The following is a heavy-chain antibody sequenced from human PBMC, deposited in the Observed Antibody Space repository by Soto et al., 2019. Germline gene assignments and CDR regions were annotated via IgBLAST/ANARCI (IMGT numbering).Heavy chain of an antibody. CDR1: GFTFSSYA. Sequence: GGSLRLSCAASGFTFSSYAMHWVRQAPGKGLEWVAVISYDGSNKYYADSVKGRFTISRDNSKNTLYLQMNSLRAEDTAVYYCARDHRIRWRGSSSWLSDYWGQGTLVTVSS. D-gene: IGHD6-13*01. V-gene: IGHV3-30-3*01. CDR3: ARDHRIRWRGSSSWLSDY. J-gene: IGHJ4*02. CDR2: ISYDGSNK.